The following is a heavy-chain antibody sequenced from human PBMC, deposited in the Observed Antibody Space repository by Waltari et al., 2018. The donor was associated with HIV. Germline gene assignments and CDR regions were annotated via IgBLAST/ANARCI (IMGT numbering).Heavy chain of an antibody. V-gene: IGHV3-30*18. CDR2: ISSDGGNQ. CDR3: AKDAYGGHPKNWFDS. D-gene: IGHD3-10*01. Sequence: QVQLVESGGGVVQPGKSLRLSCAASGFTFSAYAIHWVRQAPGKGLEWVTVISSDGGNQYYADSVKGRFTISRDNSKKTLSLEMNSLKIEDTAMYYCAKDAYGGHPKNWFDSWGQGILVTVSS. CDR1: GFTFSAYA. J-gene: IGHJ5*01.